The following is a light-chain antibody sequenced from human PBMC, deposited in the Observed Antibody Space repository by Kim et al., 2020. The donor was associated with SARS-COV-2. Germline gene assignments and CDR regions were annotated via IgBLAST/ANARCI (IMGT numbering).Light chain of an antibody. J-gene: IGLJ3*02. CDR2: YDS. CDR3: QVWDSTADRWV. V-gene: IGLV3-21*04. CDR1: NSEDDD. Sequence: AQGQTATCPCRRTNSEDDDVHWYQQKPGLAPVILICYDSHRPSGIPERFSGSNSGNTATLTISSVEAGDEADYYCQVWDSTADRWVFGGGTQLTVL.